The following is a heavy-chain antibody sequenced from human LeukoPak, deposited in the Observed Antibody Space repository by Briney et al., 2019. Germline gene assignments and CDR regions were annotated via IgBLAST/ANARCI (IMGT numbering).Heavy chain of an antibody. CDR2: INSDGSST. CDR3: AREKTMVRGVFDY. J-gene: IGHJ4*02. Sequence: GGSLRLSCAASGFTFSSYWMHWVRQAPGKGLVWVSRINSDGSSTSYADSVKGRFTISRDNAKNTLYLQMNSLRAEDTAVYYCAREKTMVRGVFDYWGQGTLVTVSS. V-gene: IGHV3-74*01. CDR1: GFTFSSYW. D-gene: IGHD3-10*01.